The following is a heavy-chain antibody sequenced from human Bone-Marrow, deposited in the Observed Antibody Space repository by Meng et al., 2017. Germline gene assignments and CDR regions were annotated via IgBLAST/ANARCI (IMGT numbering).Heavy chain of an antibody. D-gene: IGHD3-10*01. CDR1: GGSLSGYY. CDR2: IPHGGSS. CDR3: LRGSGGSV. Sequence: VQLQQWGAGLLTPSETLSLTCAVCGGSLSGYYCNWFRQPPGKGLEWIGEIPHGGSSAYNPSLKSRVSMSIDKSKNQFSLKLTSVTAADTAVYHCLRGSGGSVWGQGTLVTVSS. V-gene: IGHV4-34*01. J-gene: IGHJ1*01.